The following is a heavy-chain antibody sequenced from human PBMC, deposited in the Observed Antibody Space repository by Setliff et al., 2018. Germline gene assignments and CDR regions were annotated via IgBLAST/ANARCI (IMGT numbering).Heavy chain of an antibody. CDR2: LSGDGNA. CDR3: ARDRIGPFLSYMDG. Sequence: PGGSLRLSCATSGFTVSSSDMSWVRQAPGKGLEWISVLSGDGNAYYADSVKGRFTISGDTSKNALYLQMNSLRAEDTAVYYCARDRIGPFLSYMDGWGKGTEVTVSS. J-gene: IGHJ6*03. D-gene: IGHD3-3*02. CDR1: GFTVSSSD. V-gene: IGHV3-53*01.